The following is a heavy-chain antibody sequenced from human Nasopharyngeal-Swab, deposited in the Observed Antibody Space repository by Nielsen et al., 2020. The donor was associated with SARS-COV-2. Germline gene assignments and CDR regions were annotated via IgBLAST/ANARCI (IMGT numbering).Heavy chain of an antibody. J-gene: IGHJ6*02. CDR1: GRTFSSYA. D-gene: IGHD3-3*01. Sequence: SVKVSCKASGRTFSSYAISWGRQAPGQGLEWMGGIIPIFGTANYAQKFQGRVTITADESTSTAYMELSSLRSEDTAVYYCARDLWRRAARDYYYYGMDVWGQGTTVTVSS. V-gene: IGHV1-69*13. CDR3: ARDLWRRAARDYYYYGMDV. CDR2: IIPIFGTA.